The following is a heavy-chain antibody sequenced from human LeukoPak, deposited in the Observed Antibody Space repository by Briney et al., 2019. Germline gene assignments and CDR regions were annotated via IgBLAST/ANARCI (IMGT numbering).Heavy chain of an antibody. CDR3: ARDSSGYQ. D-gene: IGHD3-22*01. CDR2: IKEDGSEK. CDR1: GFTFSTYW. V-gene: IGHV3-7*01. J-gene: IGHJ4*02. Sequence: GGSLRLSCAASGFTFSTYWMSWVRQAPGKGLEWVANIKEDGSEKYYGDSVKGRFTISRDNAKNSLYLEMNSLRVEDTAVHYCARDSSGYQWGQGTLVTVSS.